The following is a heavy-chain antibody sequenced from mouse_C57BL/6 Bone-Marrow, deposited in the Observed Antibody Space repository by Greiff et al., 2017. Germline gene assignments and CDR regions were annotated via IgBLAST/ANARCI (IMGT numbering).Heavy chain of an antibody. CDR1: GFTFSSYT. CDR2: ISGGGGNT. CDR3: SRQVTTVLATKYFDV. D-gene: IGHD1-1*01. V-gene: IGHV5-9*01. J-gene: IGHJ1*03. Sequence: EVKLMESGGGLVKPGGSLKLSCAASGFTFSSYTMSWVRQTPEKRLQWVAAISGGGGNTYYPDSVKGRFTIYRDNDKNILYLQMSSLRSEDTALYYCSRQVTTVLATKYFDVWGTGTTVTVSS.